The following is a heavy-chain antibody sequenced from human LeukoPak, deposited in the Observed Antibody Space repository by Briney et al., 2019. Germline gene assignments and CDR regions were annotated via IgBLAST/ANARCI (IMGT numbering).Heavy chain of an antibody. CDR1: GGTFSSYG. D-gene: IGHD3-9*01. CDR3: ARGPTYYDILTGYEFDP. CDR2: ISPIFDIA. Sequence: GASVKVSCKASGGTFSSYGIIWVRQAPGQGLEWMGRISPIFDIANYAQKFQGRVTITADTSTSTAYMELRSLRSDDTAVYYCARGPTYYDILTGYEFDPWGQGTLVTVSS. V-gene: IGHV1-69*04. J-gene: IGHJ5*02.